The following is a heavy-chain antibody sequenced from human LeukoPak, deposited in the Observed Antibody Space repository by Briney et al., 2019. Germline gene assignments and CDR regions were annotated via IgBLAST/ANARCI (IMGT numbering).Heavy chain of an antibody. V-gene: IGHV1-18*01. CDR3: ARDGPLYFDY. CDR1: GYTFTTYG. J-gene: IGHJ4*02. Sequence: GASVRVSCKTSGYTFTTYGISWARQAPGQGVEWMGWISVYNGKTNYAQKLQGRVSMTTDTSTSTAYLELRSLRSDDTAVYYCARDGPLYFDYWGQGTLVTVSS. CDR2: ISVYNGKT.